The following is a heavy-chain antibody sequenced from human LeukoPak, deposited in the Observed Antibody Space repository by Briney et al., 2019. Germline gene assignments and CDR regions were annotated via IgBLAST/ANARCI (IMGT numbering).Heavy chain of an antibody. CDR2: INPSGGST. CDR1: GFTFTSHY. D-gene: IGHD4-17*01. V-gene: IGHV1-46*01. Sequence: ASVKVSFKASGFTFTSHYMHRVRQAPGQGLEWMGIINPSGGSTSYAQKFQGRVTMTRDTSTSTVYMELSSLRSGDTAVYYCATGTPYGDYSWENYFDYWGQGTLVTVSS. J-gene: IGHJ4*02. CDR3: ATGTPYGDYSWENYFDY.